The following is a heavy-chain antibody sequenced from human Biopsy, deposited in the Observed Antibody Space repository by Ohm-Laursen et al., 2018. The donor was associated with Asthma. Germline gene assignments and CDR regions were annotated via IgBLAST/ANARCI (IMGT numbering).Heavy chain of an antibody. J-gene: IGHJ6*02. Sequence: SSVKVSCKASGDSLGSFINYAISWVRQAPRQGLEWMGGLIPVLGTADYAPMFEGRVTITADESTSTAYLELTSLRFEDTAVYYCARGYSGTDRIVYYYSGMEVWGQGTTVVVS. D-gene: IGHD5-12*01. CDR1: GDSLGSFINYA. CDR3: ARGYSGTDRIVYYYSGMEV. CDR2: LIPVLGTA. V-gene: IGHV1-69*01.